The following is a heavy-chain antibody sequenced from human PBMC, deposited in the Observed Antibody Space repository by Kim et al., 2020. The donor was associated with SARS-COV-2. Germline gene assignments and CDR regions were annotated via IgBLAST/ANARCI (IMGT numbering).Heavy chain of an antibody. D-gene: IGHD2-2*01. CDR3: ARATVVVPAARGDYYGMDV. J-gene: IGHJ6*02. Sequence: SETLSLTCTVSGGSISSYYWSWIRQPPGKGLEWIGYIYYSGSTNYNPSLKSRVTISVDTSKNQFSLKLSSVTAADTAVYYCARATVVVPAARGDYYGMDVWGQGTTVTVSS. CDR2: IYYSGST. CDR1: GGSISSYY. V-gene: IGHV4-59*01.